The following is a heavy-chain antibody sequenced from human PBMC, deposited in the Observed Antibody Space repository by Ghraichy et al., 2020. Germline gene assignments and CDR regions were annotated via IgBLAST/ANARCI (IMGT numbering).Heavy chain of an antibody. CDR3: ARGGFANWFDP. V-gene: IGHV3-21*01. Sequence: GGSLRLSFAASGFTFSSYSMNWVRQAPGKGLEWVSSISSSSSYIYYADSLKGRFTISRDNAKNSLYLQMNSLRAEDTAVYYCARGGFANWFDPWGQGTLVTVSS. J-gene: IGHJ5*02. CDR2: ISSSSSYI. CDR1: GFTFSSYS.